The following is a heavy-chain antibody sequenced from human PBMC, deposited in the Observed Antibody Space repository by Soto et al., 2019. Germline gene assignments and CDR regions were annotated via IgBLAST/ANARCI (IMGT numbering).Heavy chain of an antibody. D-gene: IGHD3-16*01. J-gene: IGHJ6*02. Sequence: QLVESGGGLVEPGGSLRLSCAASGFTFSDHYMSWIRQAPGKGLEWGSYISRSGSIVYYADSVKGRFTISRDNSKNSLYLQMDGLRAEDTAIYYCGRDPELWDENVASRPSTYYYGMDVWGQGTTVAVAS. CDR3: GRDPELWDENVASRPSTYYYGMDV. CDR2: ISRSGSIV. V-gene: IGHV3-11*01. CDR1: GFTFSDHY.